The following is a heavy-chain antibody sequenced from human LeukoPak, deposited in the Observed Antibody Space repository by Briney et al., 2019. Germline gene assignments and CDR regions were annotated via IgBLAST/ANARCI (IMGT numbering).Heavy chain of an antibody. D-gene: IGHD3-22*01. CDR2: INHSGST. Sequence: PSETLSLTCAVYGGSFSGYYWSWIRQPPGKGLEWIGEINHSGSTDYNPSLKSRVTISVKTSKNQFSLKLSSVTAADTAIYYCARVTGYMIEDYFDYWGQGTLVTVSS. J-gene: IGHJ4*02. CDR3: ARVTGYMIEDYFDY. V-gene: IGHV4-34*01. CDR1: GGSFSGYY.